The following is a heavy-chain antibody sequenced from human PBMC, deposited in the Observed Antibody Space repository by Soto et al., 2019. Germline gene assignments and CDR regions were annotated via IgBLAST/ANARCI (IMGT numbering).Heavy chain of an antibody. Sequence: QVYLVESGGGVVQPGRSLRLSCAASGFTFSFHAMHWVRQAPGKVLEWVAVISYDGSNKFYADSVKGRFTISRDNSKNTLFLQMNSLRGEDTAVYYCARDLSACSGGTCFYYGMDVWGQGTTVTVSS. CDR2: ISYDGSNK. V-gene: IGHV3-30-3*01. CDR1: GFTFSFHA. D-gene: IGHD2-15*01. J-gene: IGHJ6*02. CDR3: ARDLSACSGGTCFYYGMDV.